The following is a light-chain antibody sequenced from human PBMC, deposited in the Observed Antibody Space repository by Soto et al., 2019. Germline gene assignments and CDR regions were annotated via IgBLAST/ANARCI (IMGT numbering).Light chain of an antibody. V-gene: IGLV2-14*01. J-gene: IGLJ1*01. CDR3: GSYSGTDTPFV. CDR1: STDVGGYNY. CDR2: EVT. Sequence: QSVLAQPSSVSGSPGQSITISCTGNSTDVGGYNYVSWYQHHSGKAPKLLIYEVTNRPSGISDRFSGSKSVNTASLTISGLQAEDESAYYCGSYSGTDTPFVFGTGTKLTVL.